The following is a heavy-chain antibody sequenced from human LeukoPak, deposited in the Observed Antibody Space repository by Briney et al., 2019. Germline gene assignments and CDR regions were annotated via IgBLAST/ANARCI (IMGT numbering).Heavy chain of an antibody. CDR2: IDIRGDT. CDR3: ARRTGYGYGLDC. Sequence: GGSLRLSCAASGLTVSNNDVSWVRQAPGKGLEWVSVIDIRGDTYYAETVKGRFTISRDKSKNTVSLQMDGLRAEDTAVYFCARRTGYGYGLDCWGQGTLVTVSS. J-gene: IGHJ4*02. CDR1: GLTVSNND. D-gene: IGHD5-18*01. V-gene: IGHV3-53*01.